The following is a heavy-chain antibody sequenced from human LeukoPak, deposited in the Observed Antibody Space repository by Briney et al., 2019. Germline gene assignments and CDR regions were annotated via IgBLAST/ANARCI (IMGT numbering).Heavy chain of an antibody. V-gene: IGHV1-8*01. CDR1: GYTFTSYD. J-gene: IGHJ4*02. CDR2: MNPNSGNT. CDR3: ARSILVARVGRYYFDY. Sequence: ASVKVSCKASGYTFTSYDINWVRQATGQGLEWMGWMNPNSGNTGYAQKFQGRVTMTRNTSISTAYMELSSLRSEDTAVYYCARSILVARVGRYYFDYWSLGTLVAVSS. D-gene: IGHD2-21*01.